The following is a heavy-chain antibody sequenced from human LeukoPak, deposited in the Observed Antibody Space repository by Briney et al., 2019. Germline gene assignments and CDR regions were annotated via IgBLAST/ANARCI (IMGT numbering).Heavy chain of an antibody. CDR1: GGSISSGGYY. Sequence: SETLSLTCTVSGGSISSGGYYWSWIRQHPGKGLEWIGYIYYSGSTYYNPSLKSRVTISVDTSKNQFSLKLSSVTAADTAVYNCARVPKRPYDYVWGSYRYTEFDYWGQGTLVTVSS. J-gene: IGHJ4*02. V-gene: IGHV4-31*03. CDR2: IYYSGST. D-gene: IGHD3-16*02. CDR3: ARVPKRPYDYVWGSYRYTEFDY.